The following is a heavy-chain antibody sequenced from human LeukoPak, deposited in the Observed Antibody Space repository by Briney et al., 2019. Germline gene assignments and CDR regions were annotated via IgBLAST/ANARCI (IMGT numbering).Heavy chain of an antibody. CDR3: ARAVAAAGIID. V-gene: IGHV4-30-4*08. J-gene: IGHJ4*02. CDR2: IYYSGST. Sequence: SQTLSLTCTVSGGSISSGDYYWSWIRQPPGKGLEWIRYIYYSGSTYYNPSLKSLVNISVDTSKNQFSLKLSSVTAADTAVYYCARAVAAAGIIDWGQGTLVTVSS. CDR1: GGSISSGDYY. D-gene: IGHD6-13*01.